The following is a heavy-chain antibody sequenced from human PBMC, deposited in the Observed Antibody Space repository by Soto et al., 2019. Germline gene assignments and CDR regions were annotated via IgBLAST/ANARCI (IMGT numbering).Heavy chain of an antibody. Sequence: GESLKISCKGSGYSFTSYWIGWVRQMPGKGLGWMGIIYPGDSDTRYSPSFQGQVTISADKSISTAYLQWSSLKASDTAMYYCARRSSWYSSPFDYWGQGTLVTVSS. CDR1: GYSFTSYW. V-gene: IGHV5-51*01. J-gene: IGHJ4*02. D-gene: IGHD6-13*01. CDR2: IYPGDSDT. CDR3: ARRSSWYSSPFDY.